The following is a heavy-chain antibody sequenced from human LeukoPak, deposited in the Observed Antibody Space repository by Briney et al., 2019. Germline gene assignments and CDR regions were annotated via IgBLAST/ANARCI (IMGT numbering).Heavy chain of an antibody. Sequence: ASVKVSCKVSGYTLTELSMHWVRQAPGKGLEWMGGFDPEDGETIYAQKFQGRVTMTEDTSTDTAYMELSSLRSEDTAVYYCATALPYYYDSSGYYALDYWGQGTLVTVSS. V-gene: IGHV1-24*01. D-gene: IGHD3-22*01. CDR3: ATALPYYYDSSGYYALDY. J-gene: IGHJ4*02. CDR1: GYTLTELS. CDR2: FDPEDGET.